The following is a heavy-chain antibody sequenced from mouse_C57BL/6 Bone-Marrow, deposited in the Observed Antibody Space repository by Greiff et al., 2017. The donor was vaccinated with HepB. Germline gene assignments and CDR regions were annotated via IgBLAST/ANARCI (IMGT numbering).Heavy chain of an antibody. CDR1: GYTFTSYW. V-gene: IGHV1-72*01. CDR3: ASWGLLTFDY. D-gene: IGHD3-1*01. CDR2: IDPNSGGT. J-gene: IGHJ2*01. Sequence: QVQLQQPGAELVKPGASVKLSCKASGYTFTSYWMHWVKRRPGRGLEWIGRIDPNSGGTKYNEKFKSKATLTVDKPSSTAYMQLSSLTSEDSAVYYCASWGLLTFDYWGQGTTLTVSS.